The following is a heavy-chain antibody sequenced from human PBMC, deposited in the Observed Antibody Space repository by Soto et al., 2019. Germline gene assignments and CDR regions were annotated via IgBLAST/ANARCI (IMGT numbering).Heavy chain of an antibody. CDR1: GFTFNSYG. CDR3: AKAARWNDQRVGYFDL. Sequence: QAQLVESGGGVVQPGRSLRLSCAASGFTFNSYGMHWVRQAPGKGPEWVAVLSHDGSNNFYADSVKGRFTISRDNSKNTLYLQMNSLRAEDTAVYYCAKAARWNDQRVGYFDLWGRGTLVTVSS. D-gene: IGHD1-1*01. V-gene: IGHV3-30*18. J-gene: IGHJ2*01. CDR2: LSHDGSNN.